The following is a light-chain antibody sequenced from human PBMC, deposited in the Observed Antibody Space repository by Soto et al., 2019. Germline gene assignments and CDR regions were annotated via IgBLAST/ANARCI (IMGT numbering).Light chain of an antibody. J-gene: IGKJ4*01. CDR3: QHYQTLPLT. V-gene: IGKV1-33*01. CDR1: QYISNY. CDR2: DAS. Sequence: DIQMTQSPSSLSASVGDRVTITCQASQYISNYLNWYQQEPGKAPKLLIYDASNLETGIPSRFNVSGSGTDFTLTINSLQPGDVATYYCQHYQTLPLTFGGGTKVEIK.